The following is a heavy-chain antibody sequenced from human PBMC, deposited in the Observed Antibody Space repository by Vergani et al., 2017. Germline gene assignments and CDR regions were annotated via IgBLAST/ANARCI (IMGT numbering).Heavy chain of an antibody. CDR1: GGSISRGGYY. Sequence: QVQLQESGPGLVKPSQTLSLTCTVSGGSISRGGYYWSWIRQHPGKGLEWIGYIYYSGSTYYNPSLKSRVTISVDTSKNQFSLKLSSVTAADTAVYYCARDPDIDGGNLLENAFDIWGQGTMVTVSS. V-gene: IGHV4-31*03. CDR2: IYYSGST. J-gene: IGHJ3*02. D-gene: IGHD4-23*01. CDR3: ARDPDIDGGNLLENAFDI.